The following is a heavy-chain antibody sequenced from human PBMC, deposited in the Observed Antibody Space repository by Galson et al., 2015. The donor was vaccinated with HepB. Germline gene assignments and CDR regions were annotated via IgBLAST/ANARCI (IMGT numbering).Heavy chain of an antibody. J-gene: IGHJ4*02. V-gene: IGHV1-69*13. CDR1: GGTFSSYA. CDR2: IIPIFGTA. D-gene: IGHD4-17*01. CDR3: ARDPGDYGDPFDY. Sequence: SVKVSCKASGGTFSSYAISWVRQAPGQGLEWMGGIIPIFGTANYAQKFQGRVTITADESTSTAYMELSSLRSEDTAVYYCARDPGDYGDPFDYWGQGTLVTVSS.